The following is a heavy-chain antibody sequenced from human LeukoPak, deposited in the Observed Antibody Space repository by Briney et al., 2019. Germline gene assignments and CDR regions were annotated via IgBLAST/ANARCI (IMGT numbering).Heavy chain of an antibody. CDR1: GFTFSSYG. D-gene: IGHD1-26*01. CDR3: TRTGSLDV. CDR2: ISGSGGST. V-gene: IGHV3-23*01. Sequence: GGTLRLSCAASGFTFSSYGMSWVRQAPGKGLEWVSAISGSGGSTYYADSVRGRFTISRDNAKNSLYLQMNSLRAEDTAVYHCTRTGSLDVWGKGTTVTVSS. J-gene: IGHJ6*04.